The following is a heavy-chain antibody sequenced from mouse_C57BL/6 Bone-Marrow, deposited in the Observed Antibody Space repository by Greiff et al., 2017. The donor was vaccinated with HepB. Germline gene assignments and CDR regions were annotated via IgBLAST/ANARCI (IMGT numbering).Heavy chain of an antibody. Sequence: QVQLQQSGPELVKPGASVKISCKASGYAFSSSRMNWVKQRPGKGLEWIGRIYPGDGDTNYNGKFKGKATLTADKSSSTAYMQLSSLTSEDSAVYFCAQLGRYFDVCGTGTTVTVSS. CDR2: IYPGDGDT. V-gene: IGHV1-82*01. J-gene: IGHJ1*03. CDR3: AQLGRYFDV. CDR1: GYAFSSSR. D-gene: IGHD4-1*01.